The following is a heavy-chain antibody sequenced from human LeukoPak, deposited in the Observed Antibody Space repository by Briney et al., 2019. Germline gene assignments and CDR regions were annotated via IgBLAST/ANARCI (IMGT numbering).Heavy chain of an antibody. CDR3: ARMDSSGYSYQLPFDC. CDR1: GGSISSYY. CDR2: LYYSGST. D-gene: IGHD3-22*01. Sequence: SETLSLTCSVSGGSISSYYWSWIRQPPGKGLEWIGYLYYSGSTNYNPSLKSRVTISEDTSKNQFSLKLTSVTAADTAVYYRARMDSSGYSYQLPFDCWGQGTLVTVSS. V-gene: IGHV4-59*01. J-gene: IGHJ4*02.